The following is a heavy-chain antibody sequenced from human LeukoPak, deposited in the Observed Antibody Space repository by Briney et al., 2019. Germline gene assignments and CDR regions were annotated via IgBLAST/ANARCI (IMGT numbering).Heavy chain of an antibody. Sequence: GASVKVSCKASGYTFTSYGISWVRHAPGQGLEWMGWISAYNGNTNYAQKLQGRVTMTTDTSTSTAYMELRSLRSDDTAVYYCAREAGRYCSGGSCYGMDVWGQGTTVTVSS. V-gene: IGHV1-18*01. CDR1: GYTFTSYG. J-gene: IGHJ6*02. CDR2: ISAYNGNT. CDR3: AREAGRYCSGGSCYGMDV. D-gene: IGHD2-15*01.